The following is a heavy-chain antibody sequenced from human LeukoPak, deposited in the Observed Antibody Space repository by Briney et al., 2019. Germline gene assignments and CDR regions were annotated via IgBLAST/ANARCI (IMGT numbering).Heavy chain of an antibody. Sequence: SETLSLTCTVSGGSISSGGYYWSWIRQHPGKGLEWFGYIYYSGSTYYNPSLKSRVTISVDTSKDQCSLKLSSVTAADTAVYYCARELGGGPFDYWGQGTLVTVSS. CDR1: GGSISSGGYY. D-gene: IGHD3-16*01. J-gene: IGHJ4*02. CDR3: ARELGGGPFDY. CDR2: IYYSGST. V-gene: IGHV4-31*03.